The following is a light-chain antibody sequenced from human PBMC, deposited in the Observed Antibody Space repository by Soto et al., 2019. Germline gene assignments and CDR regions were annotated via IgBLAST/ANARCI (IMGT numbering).Light chain of an antibody. V-gene: IGKV3-11*01. CDR1: QSVSSY. CDR3: HQRSNWPPLT. CDR2: DAS. Sequence: EIVLTQSPATLSLSPGERATLSCRASQSVSSYLAWYQQKPGQAPRLLIYDASNRATGIPARFSGSGFGTDFTLTISSLEPEDFAVYYCHQRSNWPPLTFGGGTKVEIK. J-gene: IGKJ4*01.